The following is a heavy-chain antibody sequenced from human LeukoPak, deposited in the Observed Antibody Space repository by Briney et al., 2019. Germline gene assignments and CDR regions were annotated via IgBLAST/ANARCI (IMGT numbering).Heavy chain of an antibody. CDR2: LNCSGGIS. J-gene: IGHJ6*02. V-gene: IGHV1-46*04. D-gene: IGHD1-1*01. CDR1: VYTATSYY. Sequence: AALRDSCKASVYTATSYYMHSVRQAPGQGLGWMAMLNCSGGISSCAHELPGRDTLTRAKSTGAVYMELSRLRSEDTAVYYCACVYKYGMDVWGQGATVIVSS. CDR3: ACVYKYGMDV.